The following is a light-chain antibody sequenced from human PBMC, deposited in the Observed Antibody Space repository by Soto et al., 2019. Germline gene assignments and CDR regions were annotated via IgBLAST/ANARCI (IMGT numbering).Light chain of an antibody. CDR1: QSLLHSNGYNY. J-gene: IGKJ1*01. V-gene: IGKV2-28*01. CDR2: LGS. CDR3: MQSLQTPWT. Sequence: DIVMTQSPPSLPVIPREAASISCRSSQSLLHSNGYNYLDWYLQRPGQSPQLLIFLGSSRASGVPDRFSGSGSGTDFTLKISRVEAEDVGVYYCMQSLQTPWTFGQGTKVEIK.